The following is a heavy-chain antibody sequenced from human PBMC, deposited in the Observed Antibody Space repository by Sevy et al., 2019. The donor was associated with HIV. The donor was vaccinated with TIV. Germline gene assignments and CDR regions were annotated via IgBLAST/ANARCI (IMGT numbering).Heavy chain of an antibody. V-gene: IGHV3-23*01. CDR1: GFTFSSYA. CDR2: ISGSGGST. D-gene: IGHD1-1*01. J-gene: IGHJ4*02. CDR3: AKGRTIGNEENDY. Sequence: GGSLRLSCAASGFTFSSYAMSWVRQAPGKGLEWVSAISGSGGSTYYADSVKGRFTISRDNTKNTLYLQMNSLRAEDTAVYYCAKGRTIGNEENDYWGQGTLVTVSS.